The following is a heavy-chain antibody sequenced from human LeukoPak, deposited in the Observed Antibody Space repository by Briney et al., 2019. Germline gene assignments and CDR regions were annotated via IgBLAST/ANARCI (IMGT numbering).Heavy chain of an antibody. CDR1: GGSISSGGYY. CDR3: ARDGGLGQLVGSAFDI. J-gene: IGHJ3*02. D-gene: IGHD6-6*01. V-gene: IGHV4-30-2*01. Sequence: PSETLSLTCTVSGGSISSGGYYWSWIRQPPGKGLEWIGYIYHSGSTYYNPSLKSRVTISVDRSKNQFSLKLSSVTAADTAVYYCARDGGLGQLVGSAFDIWGQGTMVTVSS. CDR2: IYHSGST.